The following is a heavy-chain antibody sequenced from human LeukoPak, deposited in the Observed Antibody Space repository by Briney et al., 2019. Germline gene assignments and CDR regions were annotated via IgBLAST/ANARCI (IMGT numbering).Heavy chain of an antibody. Sequence: GGSLRLSCAASGFTFSSYSMNWVRQAPGKGLEWVSSISSSSSYIYYTDSVKGRFTISRDNAKNSLYLQMNSLRAEDTAVYYCARDSDIVTGSKSHFDYWGQGTLVTVSS. CDR3: ARDSDIVTGSKSHFDY. CDR1: GFTFSSYS. CDR2: ISSSSSYI. V-gene: IGHV3-21*01. D-gene: IGHD3-9*01. J-gene: IGHJ4*02.